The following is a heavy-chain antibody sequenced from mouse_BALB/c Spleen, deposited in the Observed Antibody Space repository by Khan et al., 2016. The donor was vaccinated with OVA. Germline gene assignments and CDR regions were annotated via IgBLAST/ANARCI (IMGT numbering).Heavy chain of an antibody. CDR1: GFSLTNYG. Sequence: QVQLKESGPGLVAPSQSLSITCTISGFSLTNYGVHWVRQPPGKGLEWLVLMWSDGSATYNSALKSRLTISMDNSKRQVFLKMHSLQTDYTAMYFCARQPYYHYNVMDYWGQGTSVTVSS. CDR2: MWSDGSA. CDR3: ARQPYYHYNVMDY. J-gene: IGHJ4*01. D-gene: IGHD2-10*01. V-gene: IGHV2-6-1*01.